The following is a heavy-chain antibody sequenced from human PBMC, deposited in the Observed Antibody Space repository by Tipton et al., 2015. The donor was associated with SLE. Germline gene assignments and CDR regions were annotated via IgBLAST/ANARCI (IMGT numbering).Heavy chain of an antibody. CDR3: ARGIAVAGPFDY. V-gene: IGHV4-34*01. CDR1: GGSFSGYY. D-gene: IGHD6-19*01. CDR2: INHSGST. Sequence: TLSLTCAVYGGSFSGYYWSWIRQPPGKGLEWIGEINHSGSTNYNPSLKSRVTISVDTSKNQFSLKLSSVTAADTAVYYCARGIAVAGPFDYLGQGTLVTVSS. J-gene: IGHJ4*02.